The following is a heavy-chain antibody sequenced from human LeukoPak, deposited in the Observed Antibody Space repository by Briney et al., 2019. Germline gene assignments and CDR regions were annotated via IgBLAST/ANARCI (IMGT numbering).Heavy chain of an antibody. CDR2: ISSSGSNM. D-gene: IGHD3-22*01. Sequence: GGALRLSCAASGFTFSDYYMSWIRQAPGKGLEWVSYISSSGSNMYYADSVKGRFTISRDNAKNLLYLQMNSLRAEDTAVYYCARALRDYYDTIGYFRDWGQGTLVTVSS. CDR1: GFTFSDYY. V-gene: IGHV3-11*01. CDR3: ARALRDYYDTIGYFRD. J-gene: IGHJ4*02.